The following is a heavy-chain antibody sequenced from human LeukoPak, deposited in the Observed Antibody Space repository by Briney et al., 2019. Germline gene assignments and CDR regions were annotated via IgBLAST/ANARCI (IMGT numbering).Heavy chain of an antibody. J-gene: IGHJ4*02. D-gene: IGHD3-3*01. CDR1: GGTLNNYA. V-gene: IGHV1-69*04. CDR3: ASSGRDFDY. CDR2: IIPIIDVT. Sequence: GASVKVSYKASGGTLNNYAIIWVRQAPGQGLEWMGRIIPIIDVTNSAQKFQGRVAITADTSTSTVYMELTSLRSEDTAIYYCASSGRDFDYWGQGTLVTVSS.